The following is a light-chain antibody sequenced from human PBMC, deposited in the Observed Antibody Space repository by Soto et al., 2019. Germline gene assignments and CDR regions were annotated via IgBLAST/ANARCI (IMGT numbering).Light chain of an antibody. V-gene: IGKV1-33*01. J-gene: IGKJ3*01. CDR3: QQYGDLPSS. CDR2: NAS. Sequence: DIQMTQSPSSLSAFVGDRVTITCQASQGFNSDLNWYQHKREKAPKLLIYNASTLETGVPSRFSGSGSGTEFTLTISSLQPEDIGTYYCQQYGDLPSSFGPGTKVDI. CDR1: QGFNSD.